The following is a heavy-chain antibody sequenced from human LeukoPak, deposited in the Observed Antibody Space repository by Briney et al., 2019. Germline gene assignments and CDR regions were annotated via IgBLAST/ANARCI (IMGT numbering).Heavy chain of an antibody. Sequence: SETLSLTCTVSGGSMSNYYWIWIRQPPGKGLEWIGYIFYSGTTNYNPSLKRRVTISVDTSKNQFSLKLTSVTAADTAVYYCARGVYIAAAQYGYWGQGTLVTVSS. CDR1: GGSMSNYY. V-gene: IGHV4-59*01. CDR2: IFYSGTT. CDR3: ARGVYIAAAQYGY. D-gene: IGHD6-13*01. J-gene: IGHJ4*02.